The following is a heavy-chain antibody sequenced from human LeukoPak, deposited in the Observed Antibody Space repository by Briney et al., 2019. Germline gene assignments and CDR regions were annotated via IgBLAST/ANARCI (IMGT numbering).Heavy chain of an antibody. J-gene: IGHJ4*02. CDR1: GGSVSSYP. V-gene: IGHV4-4*07. CDR3: ASYSNYYFDY. Sequence: SETLSLTCTVSGGSVSSYPWSWLRQPAGKGLEWIGRIYTSGSTNYNPSLKSRVTVSVDTSKNQFSLKLSSVTAADTAVYYCASYSNYYFDYWGQGTLVTVSS. CDR2: IYTSGST. D-gene: IGHD4-11*01.